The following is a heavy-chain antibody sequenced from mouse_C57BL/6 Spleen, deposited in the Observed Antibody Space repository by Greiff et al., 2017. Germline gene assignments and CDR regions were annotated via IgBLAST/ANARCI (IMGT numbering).Heavy chain of an antibody. CDR2: ISSGSSTI. J-gene: IGHJ3*01. CDR3: ARQELGLFAY. D-gene: IGHD4-1*01. Sequence: EVQLQESGGGLVKPGGSLKLSCAASGFTFSDYGMHWVRQAPEKGLEWVAYISSGSSTIYYADTVKGRFTISRDNAKNTLFLQMTSLRSEDTAMYYCARQELGLFAYWGQGTLVTVSA. V-gene: IGHV5-17*01. CDR1: GFTFSDYG.